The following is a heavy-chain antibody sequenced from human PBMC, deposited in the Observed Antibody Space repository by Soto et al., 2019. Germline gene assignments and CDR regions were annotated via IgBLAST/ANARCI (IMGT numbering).Heavy chain of an antibody. Sequence: QVQLVQSGAEVKKPGSSVKVSCKASGGTFSSYAISWVRQAPGQGLEWMGGIIPIFGTANYAQKFQGRVTITADKARSTADMELSSVRSEDTAVYSCARLGEGYSTKTQFDYWGQGTLVTVSS. D-gene: IGHD4-4*01. CDR3: ARLGEGYSTKTQFDY. CDR1: GGTFSSYA. CDR2: IIPIFGTA. J-gene: IGHJ4*02. V-gene: IGHV1-69*14.